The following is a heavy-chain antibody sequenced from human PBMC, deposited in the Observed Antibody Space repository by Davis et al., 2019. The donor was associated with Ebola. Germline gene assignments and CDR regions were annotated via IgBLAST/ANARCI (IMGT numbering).Heavy chain of an antibody. D-gene: IGHD6-19*01. CDR3: ATTQWLREFDN. CDR1: SSSFLSYA. V-gene: IGHV1-69*04. Sequence: AASVKVSCKASSSSFLSYAISWVRQAPGQGLEWMGRIIPILGIANYAQKFQGRVTITADKSTSTAYMELSSLRVDDTAVYYCATTQWLREFDNWGQGTLVTVSS. J-gene: IGHJ4*02. CDR2: IIPILGIA.